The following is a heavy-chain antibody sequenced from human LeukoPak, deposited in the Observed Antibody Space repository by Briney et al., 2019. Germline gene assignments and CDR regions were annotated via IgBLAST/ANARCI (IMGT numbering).Heavy chain of an antibody. CDR1: GGSISSSSAY. D-gene: IGHD6-19*01. V-gene: IGHV4-39*02. Sequence: AETVPLTCTVSGGSISSSSAYWGWIRQPPGKGLEWIGSIYYSKNTYYNPSLKSRVTISADTSKNQFSLTLGSVSATDTAVYYCARGGASSEWFDPWGPGTLGTVSS. CDR2: IYYSKNT. J-gene: IGHJ5*02. CDR3: ARGGASSEWFDP.